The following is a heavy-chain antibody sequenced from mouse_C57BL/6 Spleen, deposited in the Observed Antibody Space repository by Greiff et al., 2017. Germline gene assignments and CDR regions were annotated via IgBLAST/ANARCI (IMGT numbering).Heavy chain of an antibody. CDR2: IYPSDSET. D-gene: IGHD1-1*01. V-gene: IGHV1-61*01. CDR3: ARCPTVGADWYFDV. Sequence: QVQLQQSGAELVRPGSSVKLSCKASGYTFTSYWMDWVKQRPGQGLEWIGNIYPSDSETHYNQKFKDKATLTVDKSSSTAYMQLSSLTSEDSAVYYCARCPTVGADWYFDVWGTGTTVTVSS. CDR1: GYTFTSYW. J-gene: IGHJ1*03.